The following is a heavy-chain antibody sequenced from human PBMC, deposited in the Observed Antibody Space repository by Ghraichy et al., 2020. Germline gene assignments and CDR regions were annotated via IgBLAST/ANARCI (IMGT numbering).Heavy chain of an antibody. CDR1: GYTFTSYY. Sequence: ASVKVSCKASGYTFTSYYMHWVRQAPGQGLEWMGIINPTGGSTSYAQKFQGRATMTRDTSTSTVYMELSSLRSEDTAVYYCARASTMVRGVIFLGGLGYWGQGTLVTVSS. CDR3: ARASTMVRGVIFLGGLGY. J-gene: IGHJ4*02. CDR2: INPTGGST. D-gene: IGHD3-10*01. V-gene: IGHV1-46*01.